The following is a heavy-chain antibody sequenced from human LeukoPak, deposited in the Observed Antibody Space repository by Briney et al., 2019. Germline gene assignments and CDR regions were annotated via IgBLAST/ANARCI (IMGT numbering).Heavy chain of an antibody. V-gene: IGHV3-13*04. J-gene: IGHJ5*02. CDR3: ARDRANWFDP. CDR2: IGTGGAT. Sequence: GGSLRLSCAASGFIFSSYAMHWVRQTTGRGLEWVSGIGTGGATFYSGSVKGRFTISRDDSENTLYLQMNSLRVEDTAVYYCARDRANWFDPWGQGTLVTVSS. CDR1: GFIFSSYA.